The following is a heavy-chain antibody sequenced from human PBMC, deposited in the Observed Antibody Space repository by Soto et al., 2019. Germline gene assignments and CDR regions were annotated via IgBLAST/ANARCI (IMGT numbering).Heavy chain of an antibody. CDR2: INPYSGGA. V-gene: IGHV1-2*02. Sequence: GASVKVSCKASGYTFTSYGISWVRQAPGQGLEWMGWINPYSGGADYAQSFQGRVTMTRGTSISTVYMELSRLRFDDTAVYYCARVIRGAYYNSPLDTWGQGTVVTVSS. CDR1: GYTFTSYG. J-gene: IGHJ5*02. CDR3: ARVIRGAYYNSPLDT. D-gene: IGHD3-10*01.